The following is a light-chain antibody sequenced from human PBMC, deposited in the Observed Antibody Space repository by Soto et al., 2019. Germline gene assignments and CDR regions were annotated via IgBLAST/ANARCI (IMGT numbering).Light chain of an antibody. CDR1: QSISSW. CDR3: QQYNSRT. Sequence: DIQMTQSPSTLSASVGDRVTITCRASQSISSWLAWYQQKPGKAPKLLIYDASSLESGGPSRFSGSGSGTEFTLTIRSLQPDDFASYYCQQYNSRTFGQGTKVEIK. V-gene: IGKV1-5*01. J-gene: IGKJ1*01. CDR2: DAS.